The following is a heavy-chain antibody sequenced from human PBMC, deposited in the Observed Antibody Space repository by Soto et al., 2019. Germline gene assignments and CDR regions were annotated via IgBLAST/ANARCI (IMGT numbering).Heavy chain of an antibody. Sequence: SETLSLTCTVSGGSINHSYWTWIRQPQGKGLEWMGYIYYSGTTTNYNPSLESRVTLSVGTSKNQFSLKLSSVTAADTAVYYCARLGGSYAVPHFDYWGQGTLVTVSS. CDR1: GGSINHSY. CDR3: ARLGGSYAVPHFDY. J-gene: IGHJ4*02. CDR2: IYYSGTTT. V-gene: IGHV4-59*08. D-gene: IGHD1-26*01.